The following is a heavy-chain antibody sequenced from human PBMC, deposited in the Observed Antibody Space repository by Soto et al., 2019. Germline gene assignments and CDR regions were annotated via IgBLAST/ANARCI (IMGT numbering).Heavy chain of an antibody. J-gene: IGHJ4*02. CDR1: CGTISSGGYY. D-gene: IGHD6-13*01. CDR3: ARSRKPDNIIREQLVVYY. CDR2: IYYSGST. V-gene: IGHV4-31*03. Sequence: PSETLSLTCTVSCGTISSGGYYRSWNRQHPGKGLEWIGYIYYSGSTYYNPTLKSRVTISVDTSKNQFSPKLSSVTAADTAVYYCARSRKPDNIIREQLVVYYWGQGTLVTVSS.